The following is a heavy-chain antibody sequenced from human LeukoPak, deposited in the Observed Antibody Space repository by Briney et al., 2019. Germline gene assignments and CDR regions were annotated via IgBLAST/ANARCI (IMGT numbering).Heavy chain of an antibody. CDR1: GDSVSSNSVA. V-gene: IGHV6-1*01. Sequence: SQTLSLTCAISGDSVSSNSVAWNWIRQSPLRGLEWLGRTYYRSKWYNDYAVSAKSRITINPDTSKNQFSLQLNSVTPEDTAVYYCARDDCSGGSCYWRFDPWGQGTLVTVSS. CDR2: TYYRSKWYN. CDR3: ARDDCSGGSCYWRFDP. D-gene: IGHD2-15*01. J-gene: IGHJ5*02.